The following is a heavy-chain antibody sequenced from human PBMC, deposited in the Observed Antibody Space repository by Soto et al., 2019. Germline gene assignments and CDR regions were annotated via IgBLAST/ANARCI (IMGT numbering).Heavy chain of an antibody. CDR1: GTSITSTSYH. D-gene: IGHD2-15*01. J-gene: IGHJ4*02. Sequence: QKLLQDSGPGLVKPSETLSLICTVSGTSITSTSYHWGWIRQSPGKGLEWIGTIHSSGSTNYNPSLVGRVTISLDTSKGQFSLNLISVTAADTAVYYCARRIGYGLRWSYFDYWGQGTLVTVSS. V-gene: IGHV4-39*01. CDR2: IHSSGST. CDR3: ARRIGYGLRWSYFDY.